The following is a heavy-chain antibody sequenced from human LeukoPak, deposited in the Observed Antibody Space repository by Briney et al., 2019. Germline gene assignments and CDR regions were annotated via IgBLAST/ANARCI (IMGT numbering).Heavy chain of an antibody. J-gene: IGHJ6*03. V-gene: IGHV3-21*01. CDR3: ARSSQRDGYNYNYYYYMDV. D-gene: IGHD5-24*01. CDR1: GFTFSSYS. Sequence: GGSLSLSCAASGFTFSSYSMNWVRQAPGKGLEWVSSISSSSSYIYYADSVKGRFTISRDNAKNSLYLQMNSLRAEDTAVYYCARSSQRDGYNYNYYYYMDVWGKGTTVTVSS. CDR2: ISSSSSYI.